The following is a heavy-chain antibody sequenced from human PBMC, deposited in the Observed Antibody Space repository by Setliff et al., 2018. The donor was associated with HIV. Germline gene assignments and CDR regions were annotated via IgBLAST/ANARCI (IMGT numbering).Heavy chain of an antibody. CDR2: IFPLDSET. CDR1: EYFFRTSW. V-gene: IGHV5-51*01. D-gene: IGHD2-21*01. Sequence: GESLKISCKGPEYFFRTSWIGWVRPLPGKGLEWVAVIFPLDSETRYNPSLEGHVTISVDKSINTAYLQWSSLRASDTAVYYCTRHPLQPEVSGYFYLMDVWGTGTTVTVSS. J-gene: IGHJ6*04. CDR3: TRHPLQPEVSGYFYLMDV.